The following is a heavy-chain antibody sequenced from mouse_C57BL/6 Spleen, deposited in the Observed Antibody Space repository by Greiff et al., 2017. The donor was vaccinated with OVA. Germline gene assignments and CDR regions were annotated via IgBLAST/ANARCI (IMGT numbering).Heavy chain of an antibody. CDR1: GYAFSSSW. V-gene: IGHV1-82*01. CDR2: IYPGDGDT. Sequence: VQRVESGPELVKPGASVKISCKASGYAFSSSWMNWVKQRPGKGLEWIGRIYPGDGDTNYNGKFKGKATLTADKSSSTAYMQLSSLTSEDSAVYFCARAVVAKDWYFDVWGTGTTVTVSS. J-gene: IGHJ1*03. CDR3: ARAVVAKDWYFDV. D-gene: IGHD1-1*02.